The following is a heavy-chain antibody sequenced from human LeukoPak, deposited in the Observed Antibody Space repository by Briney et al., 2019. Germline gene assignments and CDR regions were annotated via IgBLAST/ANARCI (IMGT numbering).Heavy chain of an antibody. CDR3: ARRPYSPYCSTSNCYRWFDP. J-gene: IGHJ5*02. V-gene: IGHV5-10-1*01. D-gene: IGHD2-21*02. CDR2: IDPSDSYT. Sequence: LGESLKISCKGSGYSFTSYWISWVRQMPGKGLEWMGRIDPSDSYTNYSPSFQGHVTISADKSISTAYLQWSSLKASDTAIYYCARRPYSPYCSTSNCYRWFDPWGQGTLVTVSS. CDR1: GYSFTSYW.